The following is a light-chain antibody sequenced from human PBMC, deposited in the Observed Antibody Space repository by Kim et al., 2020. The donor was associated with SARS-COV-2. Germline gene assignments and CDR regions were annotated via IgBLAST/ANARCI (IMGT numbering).Light chain of an antibody. CDR3: QQRSDWPKT. Sequence: SLSPGESATLSCRASQYIKRLLAWYQQKPGQAPKVLIYDASNRAAGVPARFSGSGSGTDFTLTISSLETEDFAVYYCQQRSDWPKTFGQGTKLEI. CDR2: DAS. CDR1: QYIKRL. V-gene: IGKV3-11*01. J-gene: IGKJ2*01.